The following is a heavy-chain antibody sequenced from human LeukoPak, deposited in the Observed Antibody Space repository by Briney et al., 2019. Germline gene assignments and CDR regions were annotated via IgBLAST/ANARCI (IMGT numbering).Heavy chain of an antibody. Sequence: PGGSQRLSCAASGFIFSAYAMNWVRQAPGKGLEWISGVSNSGVSTNYAASVKGRFTISRDNSKNMLYLQMNGLRAEDTAVYYCAKDWNPSPNWFGPWGQGTLVIVSS. CDR2: VSNSGVST. V-gene: IGHV3-23*01. D-gene: IGHD1-1*01. J-gene: IGHJ5*02. CDR3: AKDWNPSPNWFGP. CDR1: GFIFSAYA.